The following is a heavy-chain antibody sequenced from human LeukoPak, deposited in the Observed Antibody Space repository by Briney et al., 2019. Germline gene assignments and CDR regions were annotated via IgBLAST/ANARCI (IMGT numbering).Heavy chain of an antibody. Sequence: GGSLRLSCAASGFILSTYVMSWVRQAPGKGLEWVSYISSSSSTIYYADSVKGRFTISRDNAKNSLYLQMNSLRAEDTAVYYCARDRWLIDYWGQGTLVTVSS. J-gene: IGHJ4*02. CDR3: ARDRWLIDY. D-gene: IGHD5-12*01. V-gene: IGHV3-48*01. CDR1: GFILSTYV. CDR2: ISSSSSTI.